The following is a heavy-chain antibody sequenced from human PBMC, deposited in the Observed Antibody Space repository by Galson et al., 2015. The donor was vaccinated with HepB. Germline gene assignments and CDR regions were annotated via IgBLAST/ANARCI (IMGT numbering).Heavy chain of an antibody. CDR2: IYPGDSDT. V-gene: IGHV5-51*01. Sequence: QSGAEVKKPGESLKISCKGSGYSFTSYWIGWVRQMPGKGLEWMGIIYPGDSDTRYSPSFQGQVTISADKSISTAYLQWSSLKASDTAMYYCARHVTGRAAEVRRNFDYWGQGTLVTVSS. CDR1: GYSFTSYW. D-gene: IGHD6-13*01. CDR3: ARHVTGRAAEVRRNFDY. J-gene: IGHJ4*02.